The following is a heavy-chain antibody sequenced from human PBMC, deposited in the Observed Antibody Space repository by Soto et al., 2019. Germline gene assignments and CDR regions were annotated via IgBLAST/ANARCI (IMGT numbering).Heavy chain of an antibody. CDR2: IYYSGST. V-gene: IGHV4-31*03. J-gene: IGHJ4*02. D-gene: IGHD2-21*01. Sequence: SETLSLTCTVSGGSISSGGYYWSWIRQHPGKGLEWIGYIYYSGSTYYNPSLKSRVTISVDTSNNQFSLKLKSLTAADTAVYYCATLPPRIVVTTLPIPSWGQGTQVTVSS. CDR3: ATLPPRIVVTTLPIPS. CDR1: GGSISSGGYY.